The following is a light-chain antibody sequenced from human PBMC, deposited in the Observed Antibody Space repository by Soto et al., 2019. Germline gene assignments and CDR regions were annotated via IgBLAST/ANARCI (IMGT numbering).Light chain of an antibody. Sequence: EIVLTQSPGTLSLSPGERAPLSCRASQSVSSNYLAWYQQKPGQAPRLLIYGASSRATGIPDRFSGSGSGTDFTLTISRLEPEDFAVYYCQCSRTFGQGTKVEIK. J-gene: IGKJ1*01. CDR2: GAS. CDR3: QCSRT. CDR1: QSVSSNY. V-gene: IGKV3-20*01.